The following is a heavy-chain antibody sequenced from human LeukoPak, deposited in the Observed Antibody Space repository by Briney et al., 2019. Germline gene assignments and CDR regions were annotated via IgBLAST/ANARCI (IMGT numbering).Heavy chain of an antibody. Sequence: GGSLRLSCAASGFTFSSYAMSWVRQAPGKGLEWVSAISGSGGSTYYADSVKGRFTISRDNSKNTLYLQMNSLRAEDTAVYYCAKVEAVWIRSWDPFDYWGQGTLVTVSS. CDR1: GFTFSSYA. CDR3: AKVEAVWIRSWDPFDY. J-gene: IGHJ4*02. V-gene: IGHV3-23*01. D-gene: IGHD5-12*01. CDR2: ISGSGGST.